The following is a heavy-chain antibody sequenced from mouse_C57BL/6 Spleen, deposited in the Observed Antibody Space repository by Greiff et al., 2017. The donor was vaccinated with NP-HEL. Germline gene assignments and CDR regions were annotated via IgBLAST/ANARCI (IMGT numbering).Heavy chain of an antibody. CDR3: ARYHWYFDV. Sequence: VQLQQPGAELVMPGASVKLSCKASGYTFTSYWMHWVKQRPGQGLEWIGEIDPSDSYTNYNQKFKGKSTLTVDKSSSTAYMQLSSLTSEDSAVYYCARYHWYFDVWGTGTTVTVSS. CDR2: IDPSDSYT. J-gene: IGHJ1*03. CDR1: GYTFTSYW. V-gene: IGHV1-69*01.